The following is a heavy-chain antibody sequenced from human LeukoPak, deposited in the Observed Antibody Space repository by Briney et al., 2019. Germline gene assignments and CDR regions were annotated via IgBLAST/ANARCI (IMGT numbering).Heavy chain of an antibody. Sequence: GASVKVSCKASGGTFSSYAISWVRQAPGQGLDWMGGIIPIFGTANYAQKFQGRVTITADKSTSTAYMELSSLRSEDTAVYYCASPNVDTAMVTYYYYYGMDVWGQGTTVTVSS. D-gene: IGHD5-18*01. CDR3: ASPNVDTAMVTYYYYYGMDV. V-gene: IGHV1-69*06. CDR2: IIPIFGTA. CDR1: GGTFSSYA. J-gene: IGHJ6*02.